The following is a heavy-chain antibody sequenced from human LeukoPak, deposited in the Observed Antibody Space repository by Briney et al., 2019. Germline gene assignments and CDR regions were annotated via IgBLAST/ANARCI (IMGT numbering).Heavy chain of an antibody. D-gene: IGHD5-24*01. CDR1: GFTFSSYA. J-gene: IGHJ4*02. CDR2: SSGSGGST. Sequence: GGSLRLSCAASGFTFSSYAMSWVRQAPGKGLDWVSASSGSGGSTYYADSVKGRFTISRDNSKNTLYLQMNSLRAEDTAVYYCAKDRDVLEMATIGSCFDYWGQGTLVTVSS. V-gene: IGHV3-23*01. CDR3: AKDRDVLEMATIGSCFDY.